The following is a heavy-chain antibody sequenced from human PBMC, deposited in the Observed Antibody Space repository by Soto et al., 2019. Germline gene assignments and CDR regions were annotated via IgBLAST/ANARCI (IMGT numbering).Heavy chain of an antibody. D-gene: IGHD2-21*02. Sequence: SGPTLVNPPGTLTLTCTVSGFSLTNGRMGVSWIRQPPGKALEWLAHILSNDEKSYSTSLKSRLTISKDTSKSQVVLTMTNMDPVDTATYYCARTVVTPSSAFDIWGRGTMVTVSS. V-gene: IGHV2-26*01. CDR1: GFSLTNGRMG. CDR3: ARTVVTPSSAFDI. CDR2: ILSNDEK. J-gene: IGHJ3*02.